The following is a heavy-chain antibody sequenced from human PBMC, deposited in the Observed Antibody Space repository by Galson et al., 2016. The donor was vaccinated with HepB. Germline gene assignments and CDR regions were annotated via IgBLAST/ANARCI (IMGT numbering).Heavy chain of an antibody. J-gene: IGHJ4*02. CDR1: GFTFNDYV. CDR2: VNWNSATL. Sequence: SLRLSCAASGFTFNDYVMHWVRRLPGKGLEWVSGVNWNSATLAYADSVRGRFTISRDNAENSLYLQMNSLRAEDTALYYCAKGRTNWATFDSWGQGTLVTVSS. CDR3: AKGRTNWATFDS. V-gene: IGHV3-9*01. D-gene: IGHD7-27*01.